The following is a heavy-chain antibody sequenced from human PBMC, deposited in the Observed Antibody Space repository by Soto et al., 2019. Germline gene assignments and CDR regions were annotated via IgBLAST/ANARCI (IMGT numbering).Heavy chain of an antibody. CDR1: GFSFSSHA. V-gene: IGHV3-30-3*01. D-gene: IGHD6-13*01. CDR3: AKDMFGYSSSWGYGMDV. J-gene: IGHJ6*02. Sequence: GGSLRLSCAASGFSFSSHAMHWVRQAPGKGLEWVAVISFDGSGQDYTDSVKGRFTISRDASKSTVYLQMNSLRPDDTAVYYCAKDMFGYSSSWGYGMDVWGQGTTVTVSS. CDR2: ISFDGSGQ.